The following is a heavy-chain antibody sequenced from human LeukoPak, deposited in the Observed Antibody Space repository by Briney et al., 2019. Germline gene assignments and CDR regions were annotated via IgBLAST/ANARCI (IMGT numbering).Heavy chain of an antibody. V-gene: IGHV1-69*05. J-gene: IGHJ4*02. CDR3: ARGVGAIAYFDY. D-gene: IGHD1-26*01. Sequence: SVKVSCKASGGTFISYAISWVRQAPGQGLEWMGGIIPIFGTANYAQKFQGRVTITTDESTSTAYMELSSLRSEDTAVYYCARGVGAIAYFDYWGQGTLVTVSS. CDR1: GGTFISYA. CDR2: IIPIFGTA.